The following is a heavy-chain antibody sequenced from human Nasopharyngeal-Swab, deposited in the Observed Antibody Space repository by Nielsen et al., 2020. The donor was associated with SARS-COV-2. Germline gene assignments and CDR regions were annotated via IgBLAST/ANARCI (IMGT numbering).Heavy chain of an antibody. CDR1: GVSISSGSYY. Sequence: LRLSCSVSGVSISSGSYYWSWIRQPAGKGLEWIGHMYTSGSTNYNPSLKSRVAISIDTSKNQFSLRLSSVTAADTAVYYCAREDRWTLTSFYYALDVWVQGTTVTVSS. CDR2: MYTSGST. CDR3: AREDRWTLTSFYYALDV. J-gene: IGHJ6*02. V-gene: IGHV4-61*09. D-gene: IGHD3-9*01.